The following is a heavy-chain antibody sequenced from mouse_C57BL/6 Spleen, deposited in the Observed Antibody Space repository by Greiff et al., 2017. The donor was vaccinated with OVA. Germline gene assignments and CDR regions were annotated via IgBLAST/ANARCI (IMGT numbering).Heavy chain of an antibody. J-gene: IGHJ3*01. D-gene: IGHD1-1*01. Sequence: EVKVVESGEGLVKPGGSLKLSCAASGFTFRSYAMSWVRQTPEKRLEWVAYISSGGDYIYYADTVKGRFTISRDNARNTLYLQMSSLKSEDTAMYYCTRERAYYGSSYGFAYWGQGTLVTVSA. CDR2: ISSGGDYI. CDR3: TRERAYYGSSYGFAY. V-gene: IGHV5-9-1*02. CDR1: GFTFRSYA.